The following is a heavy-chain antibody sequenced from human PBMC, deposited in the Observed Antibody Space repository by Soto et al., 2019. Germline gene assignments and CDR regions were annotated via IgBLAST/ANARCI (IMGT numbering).Heavy chain of an antibody. CDR2: IIPIFGTA. D-gene: IGHD5-18*01. Sequence: ASVKVSCKASGGTFSSYAISWVRQAPGQGLEWMGGIIPIFGTANYAQKFQGRVTITADESTSTAYMELSSLRSEDTAVYYCARSSQSQGYSYGNYYYYYGMDVWGQGTTVTVSS. J-gene: IGHJ6*02. V-gene: IGHV1-69*13. CDR1: GGTFSSYA. CDR3: ARSSQSQGYSYGNYYYYYGMDV.